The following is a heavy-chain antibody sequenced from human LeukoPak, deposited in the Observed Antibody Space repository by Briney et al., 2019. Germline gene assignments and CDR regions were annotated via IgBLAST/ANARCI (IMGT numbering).Heavy chain of an antibody. J-gene: IGHJ4*02. CDR2: INPYSGGT. Sequence: ASLKVSCKASGYTFTDYFMHWVRQAPGQGLEWMGWINPYSGGTNYAQKFQGRVTMTRDTSVSAAYMELSRLTSDDTAIYFCTTGASGGNWEYWGRGTLVTVSS. CDR1: GYTFTDYF. CDR3: TTGASGGNWEY. D-gene: IGHD2-15*01. V-gene: IGHV1-2*02.